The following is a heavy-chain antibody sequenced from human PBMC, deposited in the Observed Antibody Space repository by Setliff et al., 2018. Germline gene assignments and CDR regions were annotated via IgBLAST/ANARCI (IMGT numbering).Heavy chain of an antibody. J-gene: IGHJ5*02. V-gene: IGHV1-3*01. CDR1: GGTFSSYA. D-gene: IGHD3-3*01. CDR2: INAGNGNT. Sequence: ASVKVSCKASGGTFSSYAISWVRQAPGQRLEWMGWINAGNGNTKYSQKFQGRVTITRDTSASTAYMELSSLRSEDTAVYYCARDPRQNDNFWSGSQGANWFDPWGQGTLVTVSS. CDR3: ARDPRQNDNFWSGSQGANWFDP.